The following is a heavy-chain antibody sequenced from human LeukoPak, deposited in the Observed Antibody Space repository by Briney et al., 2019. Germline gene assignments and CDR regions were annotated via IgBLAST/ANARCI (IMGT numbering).Heavy chain of an antibody. J-gene: IGHJ3*02. CDR3: ARASYYYDTTGLGAVDI. D-gene: IGHD3-22*01. V-gene: IGHV3-9*01. CDR2: NWNSDNI. CDR1: GFTFNDHA. Sequence: GGSLRLYCAASGFTFNDHAMYWVRQAPGQGLEWVSGNWNSDNIGYADSVKGRFTISRDDAKNSLFLQMNSLRTEDTALYYCARASYYYDTTGLGAVDIWGQGTMVTVSS.